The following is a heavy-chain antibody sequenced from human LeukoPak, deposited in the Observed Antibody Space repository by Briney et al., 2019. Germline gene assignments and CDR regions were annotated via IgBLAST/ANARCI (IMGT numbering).Heavy chain of an antibody. J-gene: IGHJ4*02. CDR1: GGSFSGYY. CDR3: ARSSTVTTHIDY. V-gene: IGHV3-11*04. CDR2: ISSSGSTI. D-gene: IGHD4-17*01. Sequence: LSLTCAVYGGSFSGYYWSWIRRAPGKGLEWVSYISSSGSTIYYADSVKGRFTISRDNAKNSLYLQMNSLRAEDTAVYYCARSSTVTTHIDYWGQGTLVTVSS.